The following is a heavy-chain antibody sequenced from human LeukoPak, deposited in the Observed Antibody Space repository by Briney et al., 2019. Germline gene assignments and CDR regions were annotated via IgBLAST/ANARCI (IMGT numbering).Heavy chain of an antibody. D-gene: IGHD3-22*01. V-gene: IGHV4-38-2*02. CDR3: ARAYDSSGPFDY. J-gene: IGHJ4*02. CDR2: IYHSGST. CDR1: GYSISSGYY. Sequence: SETLSLTCTVSGYSISSGYYWGWIRQPPGKGLEWIGSIYHSGSTNYNPSLKSRVTISVDTSNNHLSLKLSSVTAAATAAYYCARAYDSSGPFDYWGQGTLVTVSS.